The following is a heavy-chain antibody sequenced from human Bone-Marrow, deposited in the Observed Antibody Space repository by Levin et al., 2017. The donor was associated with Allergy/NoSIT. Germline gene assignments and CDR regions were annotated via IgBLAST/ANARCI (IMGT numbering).Heavy chain of an antibody. CDR1: GFTFSASA. J-gene: IGHJ4*02. CDR3: AGQAAVSASVALGY. CDR2: IRSKTNNYAT. V-gene: IGHV3-73*01. Sequence: GESLKISCAASGFTFSASAMHWVRQASGKGLEWIGRIRSKTNNYATGYAASMKGRFTISRDNSKNTTYLQVNSLKTEDTAVYYCAGQAAVSASVALGYWGQGTLVIVSS. D-gene: IGHD5-12*01.